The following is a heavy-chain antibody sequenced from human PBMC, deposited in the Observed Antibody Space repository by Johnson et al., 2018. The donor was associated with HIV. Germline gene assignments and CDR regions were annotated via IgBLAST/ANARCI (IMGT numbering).Heavy chain of an antibody. V-gene: IGHV3-15*01. Sequence: VQLVESGGGLIQPGGSLRLSCAASGFTFSNAWMTWVRQAPGKGLEWVGRIKSKTDGGTTEYAASVKGRFTISRDDSKGIGYLQMNSLKTEDTARYYCSREGRRGEDAFDIWGQGTLVTVSS. CDR2: IKSKTDGGTT. CDR3: SREGRRGEDAFDI. CDR1: GFTFSNAW. D-gene: IGHD3-10*01. J-gene: IGHJ3*02.